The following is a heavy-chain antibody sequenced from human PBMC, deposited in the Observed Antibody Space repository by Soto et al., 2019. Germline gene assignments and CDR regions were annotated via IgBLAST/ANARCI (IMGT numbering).Heavy chain of an antibody. CDR3: AKEGYYYDSSGYLGFGL. J-gene: IGHJ4*02. V-gene: IGHV3-30*18. CDR1: GFTFSSYG. D-gene: IGHD3-22*01. CDR2: ISYDGSNK. Sequence: GGSLRLSCAASGFTFSSYGMHWVRQAPGKGLEWVAVISYDGSNKYYADSVKGRFTISRDNSKNTLYLQMNSLRAEDTAVYYCAKEGYYYDSSGYLGFGLWGQGTLVTVSS.